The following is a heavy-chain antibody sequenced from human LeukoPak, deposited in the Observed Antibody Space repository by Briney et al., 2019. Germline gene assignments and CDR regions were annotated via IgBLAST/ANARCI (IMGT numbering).Heavy chain of an antibody. CDR3: ATAVPPGYSSSWYLAFDY. V-gene: IGHV4-39*01. D-gene: IGHD6-13*01. Sequence: SETLSLTCTVSGGSISSSSYYWGWIRQPPGKGREGIGSIYDSGSTYYNPSLKSRVTISVDTSKNQLSLKLSSVTAADTAVYYCATAVPPGYSSSWYLAFDYWGQGTLVTVSS. J-gene: IGHJ4*02. CDR2: IYDSGST. CDR1: GGSISSSSYY.